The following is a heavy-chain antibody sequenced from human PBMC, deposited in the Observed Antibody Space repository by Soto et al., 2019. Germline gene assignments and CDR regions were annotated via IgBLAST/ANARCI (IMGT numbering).Heavy chain of an antibody. CDR2: IAEDGSKK. Sequence: PSETLSLTCTVSGYSITSGHYWGWIRQSPGKGLEWVADIAEDGSKKDYADSVKGRFTVSRDNADNSLHLQMHSLRVEDTALYYCVRGGAALPHWGQGAWVT. D-gene: IGHD1-26*01. J-gene: IGHJ4*02. CDR1: GYSITSGHY. V-gene: IGHV3-7*01. CDR3: VRGGAALPH.